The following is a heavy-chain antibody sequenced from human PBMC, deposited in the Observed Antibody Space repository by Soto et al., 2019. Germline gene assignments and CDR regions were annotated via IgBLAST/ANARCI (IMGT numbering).Heavy chain of an antibody. CDR2: ISSSSYT. V-gene: IGHV3-11*05. CDR1: GFTFSDYY. Sequence: GGSLRLSCAASGFTFSDYYMSWIRQAPGKGLEWVSYISSSSYTNYADSVKGRFTISRDNAKNSLYLQMNSLRVEDTAVYYCARDHHRYSGYDYVDYWGQGTLVTVSS. CDR3: ARDHHRYSGYDYVDY. D-gene: IGHD5-12*01. J-gene: IGHJ4*02.